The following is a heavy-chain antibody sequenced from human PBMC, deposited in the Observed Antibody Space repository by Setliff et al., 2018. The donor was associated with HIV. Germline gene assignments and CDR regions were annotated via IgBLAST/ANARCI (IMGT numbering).Heavy chain of an antibody. CDR2: IYSSGST. J-gene: IGHJ4*02. V-gene: IGHV4-4*07. CDR1: GGSISNYY. CDR3: ARDVGGLQMATNFDY. D-gene: IGHD1-26*01. Sequence: PSETLSLTCTVSGGSISNYYWAWIRQPAGKGLEWIGRIYSSGSTDYNPSLRSRVTMSVDTSNNQFSLRLTSVTAADTALYSCARDVGGLQMATNFDYWGQGTLVTVSS.